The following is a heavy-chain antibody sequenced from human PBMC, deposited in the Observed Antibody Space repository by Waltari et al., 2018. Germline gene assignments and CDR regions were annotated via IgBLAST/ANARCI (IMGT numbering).Heavy chain of an antibody. V-gene: IGHV3-21*01. J-gene: IGHJ4*02. CDR1: GFTFSSYS. CDR3: ATGAVWGLDFDY. D-gene: IGHD3-16*01. CDR2: ITSTSSHI. Sequence: EVQLVESGGGLVKPGGSLRLSCAASGFTFSSYSMTWVSQTPGKGLEWVSSITSTSSHIYYADSVRGRFTVSRDYAKNSLYLHMNSLRADDTAVYYCATGAVWGLDFDYWGQGSLVTVSS.